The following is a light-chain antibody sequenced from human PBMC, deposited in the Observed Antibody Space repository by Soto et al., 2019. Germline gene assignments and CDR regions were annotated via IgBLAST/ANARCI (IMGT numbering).Light chain of an antibody. CDR3: QQYNTWPRT. CDR2: GAS. CDR1: QSVSTN. J-gene: IGKJ1*01. Sequence: EIVMTQSPATLSVPPGERATLSCRASQSVSTNFAWYQQKPGQAPRLLIYGASTRATAVPARFTASGSGTEFTLTISSLQSEDFAVYSCQQYNTWPRTFGQGTKVEV. V-gene: IGKV3-15*01.